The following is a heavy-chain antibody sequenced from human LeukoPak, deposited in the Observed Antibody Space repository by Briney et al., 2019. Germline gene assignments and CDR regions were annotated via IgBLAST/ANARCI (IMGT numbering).Heavy chain of an antibody. CDR2: INPNSGGT. V-gene: IGHV1-2*02. Sequence: ASVKVSCKASGYTFTGYYMHWVRQAPGQGLEWMGWINPNSGGTNYAQKFQGRVTMTRDMSTSTVYMELSSLRSEDTAVYYCARGGGNFDYWGQGTLVTVSS. CDR3: ARGGGNFDY. D-gene: IGHD3-16*01. CDR1: GYTFTGYY. J-gene: IGHJ4*02.